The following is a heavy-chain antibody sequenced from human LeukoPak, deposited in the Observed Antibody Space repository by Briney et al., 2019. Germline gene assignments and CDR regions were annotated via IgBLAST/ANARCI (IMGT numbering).Heavy chain of an antibody. V-gene: IGHV3-7*01. J-gene: IGHJ6*02. CDR1: GFTFSSYA. Sequence: PGGSLRLSCAAPGFTFSSYAMSWVRQAPGKGLEWVANIKQDGSEKYYVDSVKGRFTISRDNAKNSLYLQMNSLRAEDTAVYYCARDQSPNYYGSGSFPYGMDVWGQGTTVTVSS. D-gene: IGHD3-10*01. CDR3: ARDQSPNYYGSGSFPYGMDV. CDR2: IKQDGSEK.